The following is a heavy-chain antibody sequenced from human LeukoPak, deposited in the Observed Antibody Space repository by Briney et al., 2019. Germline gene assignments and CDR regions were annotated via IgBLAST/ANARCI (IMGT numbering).Heavy chain of an antibody. V-gene: IGHV4-59*01. D-gene: IGHD2-2*01. Sequence: SETLSLTCTVSGGSISSYYFSWIRQPPGKGLEWIGYIYYTGSTNSNPSLKSRVAISVDTSKNQFSLKLSSVTAADTAVYYCARGVMSTIWPFDSWGQGTLVTVSS. CDR2: IYYTGST. CDR3: ARGVMSTIWPFDS. CDR1: GGSISSYY. J-gene: IGHJ4*02.